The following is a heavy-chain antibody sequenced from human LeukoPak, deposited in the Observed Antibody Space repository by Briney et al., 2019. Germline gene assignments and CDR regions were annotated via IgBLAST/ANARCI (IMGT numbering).Heavy chain of an antibody. CDR2: IYYSGST. Sequence: SETLSLACTVSGGSISSYYWSWIRQPPGKGLEWIGYIYYSGSTDYNPSLKSRVTISVDTSKNQFSLKLSSVTAADTAVYYCARALGTYWGQGTLVTVSS. V-gene: IGHV4-59*01. J-gene: IGHJ4*02. CDR3: ARALGTY. CDR1: GGSISSYY.